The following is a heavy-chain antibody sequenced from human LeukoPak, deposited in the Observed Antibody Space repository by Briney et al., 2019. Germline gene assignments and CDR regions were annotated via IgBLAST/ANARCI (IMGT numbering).Heavy chain of an antibody. J-gene: IGHJ6*02. CDR3: ARGAVGTMVRGVRYGMDV. CDR1: GDSVSSNSAA. D-gene: IGHD3-10*01. CDR2: TYYRSKWYN. V-gene: IGHV6-1*01. Sequence: SQTLSLTCAISGDSVSSNSAAWNWIRQSPSRGLEWLGRTYYRSKWYNDYAVSVKSRITINPDTSKNQFSLQLSSVTPEDTAVYYCARGAVGTMVRGVRYGMDVWGQGTTVTVSS.